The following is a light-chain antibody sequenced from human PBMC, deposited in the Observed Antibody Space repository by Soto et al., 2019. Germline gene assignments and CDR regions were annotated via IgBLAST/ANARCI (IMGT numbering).Light chain of an antibody. CDR2: DDN. Sequence: QSALTQPASVSAAPGQTVTISCSGTSSNIGSNSVSWYQQHPGTAPKLLIYDDNKRPSGIPDRFSGSKSGTSATLGITGFQTGDEADYYCGSWDSSLSAYVFGTGTKVTVL. V-gene: IGLV1-51*01. CDR1: SSNIGSNS. CDR3: GSWDSSLSAYV. J-gene: IGLJ1*01.